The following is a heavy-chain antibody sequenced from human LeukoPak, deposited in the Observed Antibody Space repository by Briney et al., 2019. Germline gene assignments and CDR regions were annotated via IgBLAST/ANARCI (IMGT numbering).Heavy chain of an antibody. CDR3: ARGSDYDFWSGPLDY. Sequence: PSETLSLTSAVYGGSFSGYYWSWIRQPPGKGLEWIGEINHSGSTNYNPSLKSRVTISVDTSKNQFSLKLSPVTAADTAVYYCARGSDYDFWSGPLDYWGQGTLVTVSS. D-gene: IGHD3-3*01. CDR2: INHSGST. V-gene: IGHV4-34*01. CDR1: GGSFSGYY. J-gene: IGHJ4*02.